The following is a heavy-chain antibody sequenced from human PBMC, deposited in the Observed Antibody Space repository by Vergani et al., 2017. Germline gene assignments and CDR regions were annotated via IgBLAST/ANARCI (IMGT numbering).Heavy chain of an antibody. J-gene: IGHJ5*02. Sequence: EVQLVESGGGLVKPGGSLRLSCAASGFTFSSYSMNWVRQAPGKGLEWVSSISSSSSYIYYADSVKGRFTISRDNAKNSLYLQMNSLRAEDTAVYYCAYDSSGQNWFDPWGQGTLVTVSS. CDR3: AYDSSGQNWFDP. D-gene: IGHD3-22*01. CDR2: ISSSSSYI. V-gene: IGHV3-21*01. CDR1: GFTFSSYS.